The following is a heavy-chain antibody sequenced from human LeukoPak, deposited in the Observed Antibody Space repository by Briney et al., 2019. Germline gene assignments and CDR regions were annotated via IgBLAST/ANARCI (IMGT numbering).Heavy chain of an antibody. CDR1: GGSLINYY. V-gene: IGHV4-34*01. J-gene: IGHJ4*02. D-gene: IGHD4-17*01. Sequence: SETLSLTCAVYGGSLINYYWRWIRQSPGKGLEWIGDIDHSGGTSYNPSLKSRVTISVDTSKNKFSLKLSSVTAADSAVFYCARFYYGDYVKYFDSWGQGTLVTVSS. CDR3: ARFYYGDYVKYFDS. CDR2: IDHSGGT.